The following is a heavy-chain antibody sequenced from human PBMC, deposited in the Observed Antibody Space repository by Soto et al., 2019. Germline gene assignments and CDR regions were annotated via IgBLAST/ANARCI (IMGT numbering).Heavy chain of an antibody. J-gene: IGHJ4*02. Sequence: SETLSLTCTVSGGSISSGGYYWSWIRQDPGKGLEWIGYIYYSGSTYYNPSLKSRVTISVDTSKNQFSLKLSSVTAADTAVYYCARGVLTGYPHLDYWGQGTLVTVSS. CDR2: IYYSGST. V-gene: IGHV4-31*03. D-gene: IGHD3-9*01. CDR1: GGSISSGGYY. CDR3: ARGVLTGYPHLDY.